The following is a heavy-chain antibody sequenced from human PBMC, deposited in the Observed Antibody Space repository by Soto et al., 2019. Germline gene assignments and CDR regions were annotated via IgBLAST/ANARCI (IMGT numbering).Heavy chain of an antibody. J-gene: IGHJ4*02. CDR2: IYHSGST. CDR3: ARAAMGGSSWPFDY. CDR1: GGSISSSNW. D-gene: IGHD6-13*01. V-gene: IGHV4-4*02. Sequence: QVQLQESGPGLVKPSGTLSLTCAVSGGSISSSNWWSWVRQPPGKGLEWIGEIYHSGSTNYNPSLKSRAPISVARSKNQFSLKRSSVTAADTAGYYCARAAMGGSSWPFDYWGQGTLVTVSS.